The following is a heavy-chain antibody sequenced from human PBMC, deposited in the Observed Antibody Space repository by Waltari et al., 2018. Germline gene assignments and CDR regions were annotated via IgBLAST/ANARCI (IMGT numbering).Heavy chain of an antibody. V-gene: IGHV3-23*04. J-gene: IGHJ5*02. CDR1: GFTFNNYA. D-gene: IGHD4-4*01. CDR2: VSGGGGST. Sequence: EVQLVESGGGLVQPGGSLRLSCTASGFTFNNYAMSWVRQAPGKGVEWVSTVSGGGGSTYYADSVKGRFTISRDNSKNTLYLQMNRVRGDDTAVYYCAKFTARATSYSGFDPWGQGTLVTVSS. CDR3: AKFTARATSYSGFDP.